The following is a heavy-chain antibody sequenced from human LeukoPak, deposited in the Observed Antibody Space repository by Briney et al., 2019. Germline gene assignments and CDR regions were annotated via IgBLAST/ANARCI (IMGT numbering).Heavy chain of an antibody. J-gene: IGHJ5*02. CDR3: AREGRGSSWYGYNWFDP. CDR1: GFTFSSYW. CDR2: ISYDGSNK. V-gene: IGHV3-30-3*01. D-gene: IGHD6-13*01. Sequence: GGSLRLSCAASGFTFSSYWMSWARQAPGKGLEWVAVISYDGSNKYYADSVKGRFTISRDNSKNTLYLQMNSLRAEDTAVYYCAREGRGSSWYGYNWFDPWGQGTLVTVSS.